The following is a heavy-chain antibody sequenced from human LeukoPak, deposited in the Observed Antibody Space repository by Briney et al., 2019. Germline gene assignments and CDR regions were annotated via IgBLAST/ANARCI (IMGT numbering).Heavy chain of an antibody. Sequence: GGSLRLSCTASGFTFGDYAMSWFRQAPGKGLEWVGFIRSKAYGCTTEYAASVKGRFTISRDDSKSIAYLQMNSLKTEDTAVYYCTRGHSSGWNSFDYWGQGTLVTVSS. D-gene: IGHD6-19*01. J-gene: IGHJ4*02. CDR3: TRGHSSGWNSFDY. CDR1: GFTFGDYA. CDR2: IRSKAYGCTT. V-gene: IGHV3-49*03.